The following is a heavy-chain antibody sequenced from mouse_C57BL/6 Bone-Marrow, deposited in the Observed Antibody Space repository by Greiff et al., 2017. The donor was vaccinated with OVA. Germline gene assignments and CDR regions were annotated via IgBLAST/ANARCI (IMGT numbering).Heavy chain of an antibody. J-gene: IGHJ4*01. CDR2: IHPNSGST. CDR3: ARLLRSTMDY. D-gene: IGHD1-1*01. CDR1: GYTFTSYW. Sequence: QVQLQQPGAELVKPGASVKLSCKASGYTFTSYWMHWVKQRPGQGLEWIGMIHPNSGSTNYNEKFKSKATLTVDKSSSTAYMQISSLTSEDSAVYYCARLLRSTMDYWGQGTSVTVSS. V-gene: IGHV1-64*01.